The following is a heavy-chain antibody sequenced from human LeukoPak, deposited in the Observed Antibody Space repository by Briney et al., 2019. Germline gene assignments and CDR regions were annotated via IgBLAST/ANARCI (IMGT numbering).Heavy chain of an antibody. D-gene: IGHD6-6*01. CDR2: IYYTGST. CDR3: ASLPYSRSPLFDL. V-gene: IGHV4-59*01. Sequence: SETLSLTCTVSSGSITNYYWSWIRQPPGKGLEWIGYIYYTGSTNYNPSLKGRVTMSIDTSKNQFSLKLSSVTAADTAVYYCASLPYSRSPLFDLWGRGTLVTVSS. J-gene: IGHJ4*02. CDR1: SGSITNYY.